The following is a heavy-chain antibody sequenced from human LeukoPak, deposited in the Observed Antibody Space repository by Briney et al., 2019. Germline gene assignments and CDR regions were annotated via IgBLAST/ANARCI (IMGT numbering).Heavy chain of an antibody. Sequence: PSETLSLTCAVYGGSFSGYYWTWIRQPPGKGLEWIGEISHSGRANYNPSLKSRVTISVDTSKNQFSLKVNSVTAADTAVYYCARDPIYTFDGPEYFQHWGQGTLVTVSS. CDR2: ISHSGRA. D-gene: IGHD2-2*02. CDR3: ARDPIYTFDGPEYFQH. CDR1: GGSFSGYY. J-gene: IGHJ1*01. V-gene: IGHV4-34*01.